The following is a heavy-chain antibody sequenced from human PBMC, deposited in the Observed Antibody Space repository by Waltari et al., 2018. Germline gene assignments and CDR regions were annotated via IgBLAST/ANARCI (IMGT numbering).Heavy chain of an antibody. V-gene: IGHV5-51*01. Sequence: EVQLVQSGAEVKKPGESLKISCKGSGYSFTSYWIGWVRQMPGKGLEWMGHIDPGDSDTRYSPSFQGQVPIAADKSISTAYLQWSSLKASDTAMYYCARRLGIVGATPAFDIWGQGTMVTVSS. CDR3: ARRLGIVGATPAFDI. J-gene: IGHJ3*02. D-gene: IGHD1-26*01. CDR1: GYSFTSYW. CDR2: IDPGDSDT.